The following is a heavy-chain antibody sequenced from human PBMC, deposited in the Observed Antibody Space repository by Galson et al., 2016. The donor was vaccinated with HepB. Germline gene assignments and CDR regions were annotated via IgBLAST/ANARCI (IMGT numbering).Heavy chain of an antibody. D-gene: IGHD6-13*01. Sequence: SLRLSCAASGLSVTTYGMHWVRQAPGKGLEWVAVVSYDGETKYYADSVKGRFTISRDSSKNTLYLQMNSLRAEDTAIYYCAKDHSSNWYAYYYYMDVWGKGTTVTVSS. CDR1: GLSVTTYG. CDR2: VSYDGETK. J-gene: IGHJ6*03. V-gene: IGHV3-33*05. CDR3: AKDHSSNWYAYYYYMDV.